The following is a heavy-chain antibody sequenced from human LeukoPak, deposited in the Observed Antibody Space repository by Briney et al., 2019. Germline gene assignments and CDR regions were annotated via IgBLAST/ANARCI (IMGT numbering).Heavy chain of an antibody. CDR2: LKSDGRST. J-gene: IGHJ4*02. D-gene: IGHD6-19*01. CDR3: ARDQWPQGTTSSGFDY. V-gene: IGHV3-74*01. CDR1: GFTFSSHW. Sequence: GGSLRLSCAASGFTFSSHWMHWVRQAPGKGLVWVSRLKSDGRSTSYADSVKGRFTISRDNAKNSLYLQMNSLRAEDTAVYYCARDQWPQGTTSSGFDYWGQGTLVTVSS.